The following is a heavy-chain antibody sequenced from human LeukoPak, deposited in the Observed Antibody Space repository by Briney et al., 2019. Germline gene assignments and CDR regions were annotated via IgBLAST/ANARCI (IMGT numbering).Heavy chain of an antibody. D-gene: IGHD2-15*01. V-gene: IGHV1-69*13. Sequence: SVKVSCKASGGTFSSYAISWVRQAPGQGLEWMGGIIPIFGTANYAQKFQGRVTITADESTSTAHMELSSLRSEDTAVYYCARELGGYCSGGSCYSEYYFDYWGQGTLVTVSS. CDR3: ARELGGYCSGGSCYSEYYFDY. CDR1: GGTFSSYA. J-gene: IGHJ4*02. CDR2: IIPIFGTA.